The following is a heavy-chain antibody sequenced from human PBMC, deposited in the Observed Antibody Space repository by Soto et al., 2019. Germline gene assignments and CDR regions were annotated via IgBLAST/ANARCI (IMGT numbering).Heavy chain of an antibody. CDR3: AREVLGVGEYKKE. J-gene: IGHJ4*02. CDR1: GCTYISYA. CDR2: IIPIFGTA. V-gene: IGHV1-69*06. D-gene: IGHD3-10*01. Sequence: ASVKVSCKASGCTYISYAISWVGQAPGQGLEWMGGIIPIFGTANYAQKFQGRVTITADKSTTNAYRELSSLGSGHRPVYYCAREVLGVGEYKKEWGQEPLV.